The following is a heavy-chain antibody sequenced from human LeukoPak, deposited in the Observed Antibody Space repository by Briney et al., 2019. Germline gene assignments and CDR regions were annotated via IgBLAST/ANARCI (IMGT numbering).Heavy chain of an antibody. Sequence: SETLSLTCTVSGGSISSYYWSWIRQPAGKGLEWIGRIYTSGSTNYNPSLKSRVTISVDTSKNQFSLKLSSVTAADTAVYYCARHIRYFNWFDPWGQGTLVTVSS. CDR3: ARHIRYFNWFDP. J-gene: IGHJ5*02. D-gene: IGHD3-9*01. V-gene: IGHV4-4*07. CDR2: IYTSGST. CDR1: GGSISSYY.